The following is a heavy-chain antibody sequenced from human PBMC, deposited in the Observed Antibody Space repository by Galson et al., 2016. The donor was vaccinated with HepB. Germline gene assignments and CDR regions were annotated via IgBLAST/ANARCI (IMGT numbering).Heavy chain of an antibody. J-gene: IGHJ3*01. Sequence: LRLSCAASGFTLSRSGINWVRQAPGKGLQWLSYISSSISTIYYADSVMGRFTISRDNAENSVCLQMNSLRDDDTAVYYCARELVRSAFDLWGQGTMVTVSS. D-gene: IGHD4/OR15-4a*01. V-gene: IGHV3-48*02. CDR1: GFTLSRSG. CDR3: ARELVRSAFDL. CDR2: ISSSISTI.